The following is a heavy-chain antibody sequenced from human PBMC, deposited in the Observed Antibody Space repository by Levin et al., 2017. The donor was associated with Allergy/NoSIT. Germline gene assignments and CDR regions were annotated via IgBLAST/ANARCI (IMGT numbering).Heavy chain of an antibody. V-gene: IGHV3-43D*03. CDR3: AKDIRSGPHYYGSGSSYYGMDV. Sequence: PGGSLRLSCAASGFTFDDYAMHWVRQAPGKGLEWVSLISWDGGSTYYADSVKGRFTISRDNSKNSLYLQMNSLRAEDTALYYCAKDIRSGPHYYGSGSSYYGMDVWGQGTTVTVSS. J-gene: IGHJ6*02. D-gene: IGHD3-10*01. CDR2: ISWDGGST. CDR1: GFTFDDYA.